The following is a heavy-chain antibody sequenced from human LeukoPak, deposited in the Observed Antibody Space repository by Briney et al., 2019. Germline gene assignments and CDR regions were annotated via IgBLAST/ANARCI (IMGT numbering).Heavy chain of an antibody. CDR2: VYYSGST. CDR3: ARGPVRTY. V-gene: IGHV4-39*01. CDR1: GDSISSGSFY. Sequence: SQTLSLTCTVSGDSISSGSFYWGWIRQPPGKGLEWIGTVYYSGSTYYKPSLKSRVIMSVDTSKNQFSLRLSSVTAADTAVYYCARGPVRTYWGQGTMVTVSS. D-gene: IGHD3-10*01. J-gene: IGHJ3*01.